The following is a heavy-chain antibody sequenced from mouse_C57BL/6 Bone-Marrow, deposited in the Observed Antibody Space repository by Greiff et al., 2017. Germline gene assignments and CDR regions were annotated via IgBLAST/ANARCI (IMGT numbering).Heavy chain of an antibody. D-gene: IGHD1-1*01. CDR2: ISDGGSYT. Sequence: EVQGVESGGGLVKPGGSLKLSCAASGFTFSSYAMSWVRQTPEKRLEWVATISDGGSYTYYPDNVKGRFTISRDNAKNNLYLQMSHLKSEDTAMYYCARVLFQGFDYWGQGTTRTVSS. V-gene: IGHV5-4*01. J-gene: IGHJ2*01. CDR1: GFTFSSYA. CDR3: ARVLFQGFDY.